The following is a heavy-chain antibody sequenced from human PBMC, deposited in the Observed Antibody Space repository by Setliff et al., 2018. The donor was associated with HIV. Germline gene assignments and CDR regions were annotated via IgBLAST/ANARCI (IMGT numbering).Heavy chain of an antibody. CDR3: AKDRQQLDPREFDY. D-gene: IGHD6-13*01. V-gene: IGHV3-48*01. Sequence: GGSLRLSCAASGSGFTFSSYSMNWVRRAPGKGLEWVSYISSSSNTKYYADSVKGRFTISRDNAKKTLYLQMSSLRVEDTAVYYCAKDRQQLDPREFDYWGQGTLVTVSS. CDR2: ISSSSNTK. J-gene: IGHJ4*02. CDR1: GSGFTFSSYS.